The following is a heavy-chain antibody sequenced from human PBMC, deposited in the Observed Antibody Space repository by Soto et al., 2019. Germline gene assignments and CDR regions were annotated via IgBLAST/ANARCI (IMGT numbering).Heavy chain of an antibody. CDR2: IYATGDT. D-gene: IGHD1-26*01. CDR1: GASLSRYY. Sequence: SETLTLTCNVSGASLSRYYWSWIRQPPGKGLEWIGRIYATGDTDYNPSLKSRISMSVDMSKKQFSLTLRSVTAADTAIYYCVRDGTKNLRDRFEPWGRGILVTVSS. CDR3: VRDGTKNLRDRFEP. V-gene: IGHV4-4*07. J-gene: IGHJ5*02.